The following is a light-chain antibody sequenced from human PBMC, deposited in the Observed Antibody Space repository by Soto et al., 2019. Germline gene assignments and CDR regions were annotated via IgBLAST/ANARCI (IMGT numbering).Light chain of an antibody. CDR2: EVS. CDR1: SSDVGGYNY. CDR3: NSYTSTSTMV. V-gene: IGLV2-14*01. Sequence: QSALTQPASVSGSPGQSITISCTGTSSDVGGYNYVSWYQQHPGKAPKLMIFEVSNRPSGVSNRFSGSKSGNTASLTISGLQVEDEGDYYCNSYTSTSTMVFGGGTKLTVL. J-gene: IGLJ3*02.